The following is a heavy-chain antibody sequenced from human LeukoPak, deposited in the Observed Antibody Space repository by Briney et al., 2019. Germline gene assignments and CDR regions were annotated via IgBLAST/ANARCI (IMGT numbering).Heavy chain of an antibody. J-gene: IGHJ4*02. V-gene: IGHV4-39*02. D-gene: IGHD3-3*01. CDR3: ARGVFWSSYYVY. CDR2: IYYSGST. Sequence: SETLSLTCTVSGGSVSSSSYYWGWIRQPPGKGLEWIGSIYYSGSTYYNPSLKSRVTISVDTSKNQFSLKLSSVTAADTAVYYCARGVFWSSYYVYWGQGTQVTVSS. CDR1: GGSVSSSSYY.